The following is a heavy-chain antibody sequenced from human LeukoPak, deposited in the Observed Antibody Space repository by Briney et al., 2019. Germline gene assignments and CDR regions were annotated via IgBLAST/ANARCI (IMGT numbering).Heavy chain of an antibody. CDR2: INSDGSST. CDR3: ARVHSTYYDFWSGYYFDY. CDR1: GFTFSSYW. J-gene: IGHJ4*02. D-gene: IGHD3-3*01. Sequence: PGGSLRLSCAASGFTFSSYWMHWVRQAPGKGLVWVSRINSDGSSTSYADSVKGRFTISRDNAKNTLYLQMNSLRAEDTAVYYCARVHSTYYDFWSGYYFDYWGQGTLVTVSS. V-gene: IGHV3-74*01.